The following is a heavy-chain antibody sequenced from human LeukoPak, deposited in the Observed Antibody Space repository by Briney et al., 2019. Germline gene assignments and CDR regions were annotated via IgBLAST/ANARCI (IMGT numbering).Heavy chain of an antibody. V-gene: IGHV3-23*01. D-gene: IGHD5-12*01. CDR2: ISGSGGYT. CDR3: AKEYSGYDFDY. CDR1: GFPLRSYS. J-gene: IGHJ4*02. Sequence: GGSLRLSCAASGFPLRSYSMSWVRQAPGKGVEWVSAISGSGGYTYYADSVKGRFTISRDSSKNTLYLQMNSLRAEDTAVYYCAKEYSGYDFDYWGQGTLVTVSS.